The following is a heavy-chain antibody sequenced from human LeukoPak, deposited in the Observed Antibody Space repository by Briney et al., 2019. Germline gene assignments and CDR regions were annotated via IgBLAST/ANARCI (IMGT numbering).Heavy chain of an antibody. V-gene: IGHV4-39*01. CDR2: IYYSGST. Sequence: SSETLSLTCTVSGGSISSSSYYWGWIRQPPGKGLEWIGSIYYSGSTYYNPSLKSRVTISVDTSKNQFSLKLSSVTAADTAVYYCARQGPLYYYDSSGYLYHFDYWGQGTLVTVSS. CDR1: GGSISSSSYY. J-gene: IGHJ4*02. CDR3: ARQGPLYYYDSSGYLYHFDY. D-gene: IGHD3-22*01.